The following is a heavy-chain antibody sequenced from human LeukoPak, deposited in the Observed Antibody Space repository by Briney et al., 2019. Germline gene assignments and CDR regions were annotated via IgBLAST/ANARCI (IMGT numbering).Heavy chain of an antibody. D-gene: IGHD1-26*01. J-gene: IGHJ4*02. CDR1: GFTFSRYW. V-gene: IGHV3-7*01. Sequence: GGSLTLSCAASGFTFSRYWMSWVRQAPGKGLEWVANIKQDGSEKYYVDSVRGRFTISRDNSKNTLYLQMNSLRAEDTAVYYCARLRGSYFDSWGQGTLVTVSS. CDR2: IKQDGSEK. CDR3: ARLRGSYFDS.